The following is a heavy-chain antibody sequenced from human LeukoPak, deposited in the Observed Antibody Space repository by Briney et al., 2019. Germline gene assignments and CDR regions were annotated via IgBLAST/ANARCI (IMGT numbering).Heavy chain of an antibody. CDR3: ARDGDTAMAVNWFDH. D-gene: IGHD5-18*01. J-gene: IGHJ5*02. V-gene: IGHV1-69*13. CDR2: IIPIFGTA. Sequence: SVTVSCKASGGTFSSYAISWVRQAPGQGLEWMGGIIPIFGTANYAQKFQGRVTITADESTSTAYMELSSLRSEDTAVYYCARDGDTAMAVNWFDHWGQGTLVTVSS. CDR1: GGTFSSYA.